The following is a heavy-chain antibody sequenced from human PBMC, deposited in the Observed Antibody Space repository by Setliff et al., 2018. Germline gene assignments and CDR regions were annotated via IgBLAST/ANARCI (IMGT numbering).Heavy chain of an antibody. Sequence: GASVKVSCKASGYTFTRYYMYWVRQAPGQGPEWMGTINTGGGSASIVDQFQGRVTMTRDTSTSTVYLELNSLRSDDTAVYYCVRGGLAAAGKKGVFEHWGQGTLVTVSS. V-gene: IGHV1-46*01. CDR1: GYTFTRYY. D-gene: IGHD6-13*01. J-gene: IGHJ4*02. CDR2: INTGGGSA. CDR3: VRGGLAAAGKKGVFEH.